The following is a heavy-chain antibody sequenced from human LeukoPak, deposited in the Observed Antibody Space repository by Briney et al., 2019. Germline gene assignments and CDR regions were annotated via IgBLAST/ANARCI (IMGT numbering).Heavy chain of an antibody. V-gene: IGHV3-23*01. D-gene: IGHD3-22*01. J-gene: IGHJ4*02. CDR3: AKDSRAYYYRPQDY. CDR1: GFTFSSYA. Sequence: GGSLRLSCAASGFTFSSYAMSWVRQSPGKGLEWVSAISGSGGSTYYADSVKGRFTISRDNSKNTLYLQMNSLRAEDTAVYYCAKDSRAYYYRPQDYWGQGTLVTVSS. CDR2: ISGSGGST.